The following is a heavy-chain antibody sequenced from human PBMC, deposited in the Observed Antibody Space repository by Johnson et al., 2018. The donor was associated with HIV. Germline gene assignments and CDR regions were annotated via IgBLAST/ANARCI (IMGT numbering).Heavy chain of an antibody. V-gene: IGHV3-30*02. J-gene: IGHJ3*02. CDR2: IRYDESNK. CDR3: ARAASQQQLKVPFDI. D-gene: IGHD6-13*01. CDR1: GFTFTNAW. Sequence: QVQLVESGGGLVKPGGSLRLSCAASGFTFTNAWMTWVRQAPGKGLEWVAFIRYDESNKYYADSLKGRFTISRDNSKNTLYLQMNSLRAEDTAVYFCARAASQQQLKVPFDIWGQGTMVTVSS.